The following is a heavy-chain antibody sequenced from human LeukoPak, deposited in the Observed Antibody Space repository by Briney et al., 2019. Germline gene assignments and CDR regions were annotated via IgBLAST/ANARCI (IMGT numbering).Heavy chain of an antibody. CDR3: ARGAITFGGGPD. CDR2: ISSSSSTI. Sequence: GGSLRLSCAASGFTFSSYSMNGVRQAPGRGLEGVSYISSSSSTIYYADSVEGRFTISRDNAKNSLYLQMNSLRAEDTAVYYCARGAITFGGGPDWGEGTLVTVSS. J-gene: IGHJ4*02. CDR1: GFTFSSYS. V-gene: IGHV3-48*04. D-gene: IGHD3-16*01.